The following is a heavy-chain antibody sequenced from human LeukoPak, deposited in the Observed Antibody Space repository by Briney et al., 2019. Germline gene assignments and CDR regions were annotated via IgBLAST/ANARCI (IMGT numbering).Heavy chain of an antibody. Sequence: GSLRLSCAASGFTFSSYAMHWVRQAPGKGLEYVSAISSNGGSTYYANSVKGRFTISRDNSKNTLYLQMGSLRAEDMAVYYCASSASSKGYYYMDVWGKGTTVTVSS. CDR2: ISSNGGST. CDR1: GFTFSSYA. V-gene: IGHV3-64*01. D-gene: IGHD1-26*01. J-gene: IGHJ6*03. CDR3: ASSASSKGYYYMDV.